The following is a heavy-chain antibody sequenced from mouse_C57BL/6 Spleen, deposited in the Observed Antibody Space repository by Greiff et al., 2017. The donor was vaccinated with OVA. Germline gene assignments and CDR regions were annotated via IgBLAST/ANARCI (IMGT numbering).Heavy chain of an antibody. CDR3: ARDGNWYFDV. CDR2: IYPGSGST. CDR1: GYTFTSYW. J-gene: IGHJ1*03. D-gene: IGHD2-1*01. Sequence: VQLQQPGAELVKPGASVKMSCKASGYTFTSYWITWVKQRPGQGLEWIGDIYPGSGSTNYNEKFKSKATLTVDTSSSTAYMQLSSLTSEDAAVYYCARDGNWYFDVWGTGTTVTVSS. V-gene: IGHV1-55*01.